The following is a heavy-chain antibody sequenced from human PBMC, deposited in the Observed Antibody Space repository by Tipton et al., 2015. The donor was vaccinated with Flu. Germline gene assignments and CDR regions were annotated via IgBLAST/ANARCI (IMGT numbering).Heavy chain of an antibody. CDR1: GGPISSYY. Sequence: LRLSCTVSGGPISSYYWTWIRQSPGKGLEWIGDVYYSGITDYSPSLESRVSISLDKSKNQFSLNLNSVTGADTAVYFCARGWHYGSGNFWGTNRIFLYGVDVWGPGTTVTVSS. CDR3: ARGWHYGSGNFWGTNRIFLYGVDV. V-gene: IGHV4-59*01. J-gene: IGHJ6*02. CDR2: VYYSGIT. D-gene: IGHD3-10*01.